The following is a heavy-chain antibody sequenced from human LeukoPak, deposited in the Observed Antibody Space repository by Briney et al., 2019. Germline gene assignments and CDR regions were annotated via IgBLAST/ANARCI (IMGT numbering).Heavy chain of an antibody. CDR2: IYYSGST. J-gene: IGHJ4*02. Sequence: PSETLSLTCTVSGGSISSYYWSWIRQPPGKGLEWIGYIYYSGSTNYNPSLKSRVTISVDTSKNQFSLKLSSVTAADTAVYYCARRLTHSSGYHDYWGQGTLVTASS. CDR1: GGSISSYY. D-gene: IGHD6-19*01. CDR3: ARRLTHSSGYHDY. V-gene: IGHV4-59*08.